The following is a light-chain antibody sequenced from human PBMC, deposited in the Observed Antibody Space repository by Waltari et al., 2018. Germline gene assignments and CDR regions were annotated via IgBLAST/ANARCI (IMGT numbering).Light chain of an antibody. CDR3: QHYVRLPVT. V-gene: IGKV3-20*01. CDR2: GAS. Sequence: EIMLTQSPGTLSLSPGERATLSCRTSQSIGRSLAWYQQKPGQAPMLLIYGASSRATDIPDRFSGSGSGTDFSLTINTLEPEDCALYYCQHYVRLPVTFGQGTKVEIK. CDR1: QSIGRS. J-gene: IGKJ1*01.